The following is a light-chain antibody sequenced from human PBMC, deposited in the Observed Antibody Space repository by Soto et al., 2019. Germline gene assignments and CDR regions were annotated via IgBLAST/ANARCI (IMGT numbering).Light chain of an antibody. J-gene: IGKJ3*01. Sequence: DIVMTQSPDSLGMSLGERATINCKSSQNILYKSKNKNYLAWYQQKPGQPPKLLIYWASTRESGVPDRFSGSGSGTDFPLTINGLQAEDVAVYFCQQYHTTPFTFGPGTKVDIK. CDR3: QQYHTTPFT. CDR2: WAS. V-gene: IGKV4-1*01. CDR1: QNILYKSKNKNY.